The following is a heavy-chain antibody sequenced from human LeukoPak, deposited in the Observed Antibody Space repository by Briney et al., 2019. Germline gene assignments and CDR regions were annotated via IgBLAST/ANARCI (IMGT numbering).Heavy chain of an antibody. J-gene: IGHJ3*02. CDR3: ARMYSSSWFDAFDI. CDR1: GGSISSYY. CDR2: IYYSGST. Sequence: SETLSLTCTVSGGSISSYYWSWIRQPPGKGLEWIGYIYYSGSTNYNPSLKSRVTISVDTSKNQFSLKLSSVTATDTAVYYCARMYSSSWFDAFDIWGQGTMVTVSS. V-gene: IGHV4-59*01. D-gene: IGHD6-13*01.